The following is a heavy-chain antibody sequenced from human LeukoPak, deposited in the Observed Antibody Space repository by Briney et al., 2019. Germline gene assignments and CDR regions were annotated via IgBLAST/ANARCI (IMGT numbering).Heavy chain of an antibody. CDR3: AREVAVAGPFDY. Sequence: SQTLSLTCVISGDSVSSNSAGWNWIRQRPSRGLEWLGRTYYRSNWYNDYALSVKSRMTIDADTSKNQFSLQLNSVTPEDTAVYYCAREVAVAGPFDYWGQGILVSVSS. J-gene: IGHJ4*02. V-gene: IGHV6-1*01. D-gene: IGHD6-19*01. CDR2: TYYRSNWYN. CDR1: GDSVSSNSAG.